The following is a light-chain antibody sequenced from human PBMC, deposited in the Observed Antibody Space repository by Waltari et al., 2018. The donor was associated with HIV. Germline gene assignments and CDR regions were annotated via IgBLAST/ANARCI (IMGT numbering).Light chain of an antibody. V-gene: IGLV2-23*02. CDR3: CSYAGTGTYV. CDR1: SSDVSRYHL. J-gene: IGLJ1*01. Sequence: QSALTQPASVSGSPGQSITIPCPATSSDVSRYHLVSWYQQHPGKAPKVMIYAVTKRPSGVSNRFSGSKSDNTASLTISGLQAEDEADYYCCSYAGTGTYVFGTGTKVTVL. CDR2: AVT.